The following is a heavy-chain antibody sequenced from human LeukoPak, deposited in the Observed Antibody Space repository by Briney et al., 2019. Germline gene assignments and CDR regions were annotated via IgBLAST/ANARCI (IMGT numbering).Heavy chain of an antibody. CDR3: AGKPAANYYYYYMDV. CDR2: ISAYNGNT. J-gene: IGHJ6*03. Sequence: GASVKVSCKASGYTFTSYGISWVRQAPGQGLGWMGWISAYNGNTNYAQKLQGRVTMTTDTSTSTAYMELWSLRSDDTAVYYCAGKPAANYYYYYMDVWGKGTTVTVSS. CDR1: GYTFTSYG. V-gene: IGHV1-18*01. D-gene: IGHD2-2*01.